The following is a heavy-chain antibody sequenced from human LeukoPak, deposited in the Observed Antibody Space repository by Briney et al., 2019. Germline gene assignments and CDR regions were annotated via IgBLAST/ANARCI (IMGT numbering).Heavy chain of an antibody. CDR3: ARARYDSRRAFDI. J-gene: IGHJ3*02. D-gene: IGHD3-22*01. CDR2: IIPIFGTA. V-gene: IGHV1-69*05. Sequence: GASVKVSCKASGYTFTSYGISWVRQAPGQGLEWMGGIIPIFGTANYAQKFQGRVTITTDESTSTAYMELSSLRSEDTAVYYCARARYDSRRAFDIWGQGTMVTVSS. CDR1: GYTFTSYG.